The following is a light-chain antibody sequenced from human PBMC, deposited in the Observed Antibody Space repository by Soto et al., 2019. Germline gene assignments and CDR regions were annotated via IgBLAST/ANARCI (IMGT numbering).Light chain of an antibody. CDR3: QQRSVWPIT. CDR1: QSVSSN. Sequence: EIVMTQSPATLSVSPGERATLSCRASQSVSSNLAWYQQKPGQAPRLLIYGASTRATGIPARFSGSGSGTEFTLTISSLQSEDFAVYYCQQRSVWPITFGQGTRLENK. V-gene: IGKV3-15*01. CDR2: GAS. J-gene: IGKJ5*01.